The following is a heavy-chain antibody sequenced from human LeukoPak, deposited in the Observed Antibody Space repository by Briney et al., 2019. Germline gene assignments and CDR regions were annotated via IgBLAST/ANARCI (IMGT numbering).Heavy chain of an antibody. CDR1: GGSISTSNYY. Sequence: PSETLSLTCTVSGGSISTSNYYWGWIRQPPGKGLEWIGNIFYSGSTYYSPSLKSRVTISVDTSKNQFSLKLSSVTAADTAVYYCAREDGYNYHAFDIWGQGTMVTVSS. J-gene: IGHJ3*02. CDR2: IFYSGST. CDR3: AREDGYNYHAFDI. D-gene: IGHD5-24*01. V-gene: IGHV4-39*07.